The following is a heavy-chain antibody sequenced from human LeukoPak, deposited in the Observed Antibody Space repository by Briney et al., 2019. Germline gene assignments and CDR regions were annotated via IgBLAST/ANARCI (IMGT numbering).Heavy chain of an antibody. D-gene: IGHD3-3*01. J-gene: IGHJ4*02. CDR1: GFTFSSYS. Sequence: PGGSLRLSCAASGFTFSSYSMNWVRQAPGEGLEWVSYISSSSSTIYYADSVKGRFTISRDNAKNSLCLQMNSLRAEDTAVDYCASIGSYYDFWSGYSGYWGQGTLVTVSS. V-gene: IGHV3-48*01. CDR3: ASIGSYYDFWSGYSGY. CDR2: ISSSSSTI.